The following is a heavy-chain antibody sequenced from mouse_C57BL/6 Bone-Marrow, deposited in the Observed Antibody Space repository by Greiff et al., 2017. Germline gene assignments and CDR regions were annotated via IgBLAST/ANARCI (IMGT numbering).Heavy chain of an antibody. V-gene: IGHV14-4*01. CDR1: GFNIKDDY. Sequence: EVQLQESGAELVRPGASVKLSCTASGFNIKDDYIHWVKQRPEQGLEWIGWIDPEIGDTEYASKFQGKATITSDTSSNTAYLQLSSLTSEDPAVYYCSSFGGNYFDFWGQGTPLTVAS. CDR2: IDPEIGDT. J-gene: IGHJ2*01. CDR3: SSFGGNYFDF. D-gene: IGHD1-1*02.